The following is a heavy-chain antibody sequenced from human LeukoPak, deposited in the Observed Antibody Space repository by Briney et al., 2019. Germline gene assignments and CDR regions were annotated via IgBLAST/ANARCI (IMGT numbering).Heavy chain of an antibody. CDR3: AREFAYDFLTGYYMPHDY. CDR1: GYTFTDYY. Sequence: ASVKVSCKASGYTFTDYYMHWVRQAPGQGLEWMGWINTNSGGTNYAQKFQGRVTMTRDTSISTAYMDLSRVRSDDTAVYYCAREFAYDFLTGYYMPHDYWGQGTLITVSS. V-gene: IGHV1-2*02. D-gene: IGHD3-9*01. J-gene: IGHJ4*02. CDR2: INTNSGGT.